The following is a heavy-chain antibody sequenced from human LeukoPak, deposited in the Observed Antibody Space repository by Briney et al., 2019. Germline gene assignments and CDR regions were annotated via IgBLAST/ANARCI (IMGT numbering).Heavy chain of an antibody. V-gene: IGHV4-59*01. CDR2: IYYSGST. CDR1: GGSISSYY. Sequence: SETLSLACTVSGGSISSYYWSWIRQPPGKGLEWIGYIYYSGSTNYNPSLKSRVTISVDTSKNQFSLKLSSVTAADTAVYYCARFTGSSWYFDYWGQGTLVTVSS. J-gene: IGHJ4*02. D-gene: IGHD6-13*01. CDR3: ARFTGSSWYFDY.